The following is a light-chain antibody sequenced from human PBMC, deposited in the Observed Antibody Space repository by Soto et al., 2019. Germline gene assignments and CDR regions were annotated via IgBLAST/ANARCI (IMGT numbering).Light chain of an antibody. Sequence: ESVMTQSPGTLSLSPGERATISCRASQVIGSRYLAWYHQKSGQAPRLLIYGASSRATGIPDRFSGSGSGTDFTLTISRLEPEDFGVYYCQQFGSSIPHTFGHGTKLDIK. J-gene: IGKJ2*01. CDR3: QQFGSSIPHT. V-gene: IGKV3-20*01. CDR2: GAS. CDR1: QVIGSRY.